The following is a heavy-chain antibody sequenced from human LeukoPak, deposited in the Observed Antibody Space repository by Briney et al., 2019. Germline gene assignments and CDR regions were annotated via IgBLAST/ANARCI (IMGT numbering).Heavy chain of an antibody. CDR1: GFTFSSYA. Sequence: GGSLTLSCAASGFTFSSYAMHWVRQAPGKGLEWVAVISYDGSNKYYADSVKGRFTISRDNSKNTLYLQMNSLRAEDTAVYYCAREGLTGYYKYWGQGTLVTVSS. V-gene: IGHV3-30*04. CDR2: ISYDGSNK. D-gene: IGHD3-9*01. CDR3: AREGLTGYYKY. J-gene: IGHJ4*02.